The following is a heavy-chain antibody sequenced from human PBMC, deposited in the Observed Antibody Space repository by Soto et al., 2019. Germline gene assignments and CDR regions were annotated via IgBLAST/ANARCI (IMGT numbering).Heavy chain of an antibody. D-gene: IGHD5-12*01. CDR3: AKVGGYDLPYFDY. Sequence: GGSLRLSCAAAVFTFSSYAMSWVRQAPGKGLEWVSAISGSGGSTYYADSVKGRFTISRDNSKNTLYLQMNGLRAEDTAVYYCAKVGGYDLPYFDYWGQGTLVTVSS. CDR1: VFTFSSYA. J-gene: IGHJ4*02. V-gene: IGHV3-23*01. CDR2: ISGSGGST.